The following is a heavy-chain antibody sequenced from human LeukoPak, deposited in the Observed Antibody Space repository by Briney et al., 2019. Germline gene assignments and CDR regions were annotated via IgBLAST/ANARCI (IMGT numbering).Heavy chain of an antibody. D-gene: IGHD3-16*02. CDR3: ARDLITFGGVIVYYYYGMDV. CDR1: GFTFSSHS. Sequence: PGGSLRLSCAASGFTFSSHSMNWVRQAPGKGLEWVSYISSSSNTIYYADSVKGRFTISRDNAKNSLYLQMNSLRDEDTAVYYCARDLITFGGVIVYYYYGMDVWGQGTTVTIS. CDR2: ISSSSNTI. J-gene: IGHJ6*02. V-gene: IGHV3-48*02.